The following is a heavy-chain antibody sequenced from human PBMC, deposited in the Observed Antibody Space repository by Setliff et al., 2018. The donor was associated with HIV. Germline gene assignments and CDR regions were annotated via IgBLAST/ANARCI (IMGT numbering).Heavy chain of an antibody. CDR2: IYSSGRT. CDR3: ATPHREREDDAFDI. V-gene: IGHV4-4*09. D-gene: IGHD1-1*01. Sequence: PSETLSLTCTVSGGSISGHYWSWIRQPPGRGLEWIGYIYSSGRTYYNPSVKSRVTISVDTSKNQFFLKLSSVTAADTAMYYCATPHREREDDAFDIWGQGTKVTVSS. J-gene: IGHJ3*02. CDR1: GGSISGHY.